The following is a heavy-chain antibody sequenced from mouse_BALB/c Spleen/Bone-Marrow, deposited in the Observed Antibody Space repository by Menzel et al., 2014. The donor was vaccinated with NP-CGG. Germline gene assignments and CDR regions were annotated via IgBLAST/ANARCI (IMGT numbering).Heavy chain of an antibody. Sequence: EVMLVESGGGLVKPGGSLKLSCAASGFTFSSYTMSWIRQTPEKRLEWVATISSGGSYTYYPDSVKGRFTISRDNAKNPLDLEMIRLKSEDTAMFFCTRGRFLCNPLGLRGQGTLVTVSA. J-gene: IGHJ3*01. CDR1: GFTFSSYT. V-gene: IGHV5-6-4*01. CDR2: ISSGGSYT. CDR3: TRGRFLCNPLGL. D-gene: IGHD2-1*01.